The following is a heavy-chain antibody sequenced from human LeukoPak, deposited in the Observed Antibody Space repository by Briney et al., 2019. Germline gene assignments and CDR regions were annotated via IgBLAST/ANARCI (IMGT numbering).Heavy chain of an antibody. J-gene: IGHJ4*02. CDR1: GYTFTGYY. CDR2: INPNSGGT. D-gene: IGHD3-22*01. Sequence: ASVKVSCKASGYTFTGYYMHWVRQAPGQGLEWMGWINPNSGGTSFPQKFQGRVTMTRDASISTAYMELSSLRSEDTAVYYCATGDYYDSSGYSWGQGTLVTVSS. V-gene: IGHV1-2*02. CDR3: ATGDYYDSSGYS.